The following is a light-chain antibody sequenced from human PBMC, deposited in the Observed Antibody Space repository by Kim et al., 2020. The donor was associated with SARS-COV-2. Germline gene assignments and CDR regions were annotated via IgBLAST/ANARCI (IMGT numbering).Light chain of an antibody. Sequence: GQGSTISFSGSSSNFGKNYLYWYRRIPGTAPKLLIYRNNHRPSGVPDRFSGSKSGTSASLAISGLRSEDEADYYCGAWDDSLSGRVFGGGTQLTVL. CDR1: SSNFGKNY. CDR2: RNN. CDR3: GAWDDSLSGRV. V-gene: IGLV1-47*01. J-gene: IGLJ3*02.